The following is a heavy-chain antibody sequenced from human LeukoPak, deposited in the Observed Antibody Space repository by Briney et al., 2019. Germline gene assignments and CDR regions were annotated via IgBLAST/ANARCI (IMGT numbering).Heavy chain of an antibody. Sequence: PGRSLRLSCAASGFTFSSYAMHWVRQAPGKGLEWVAVISYDGSNKYYADSVKGRFTISRDNSKNTLYLQMNSLRAEDTAVYYCARTWYSSGWYRFDYWGQGALVTVSS. CDR1: GFTFSSYA. CDR3: ARTWYSSGWYRFDY. CDR2: ISYDGSNK. J-gene: IGHJ4*02. V-gene: IGHV3-30-3*01. D-gene: IGHD6-19*01.